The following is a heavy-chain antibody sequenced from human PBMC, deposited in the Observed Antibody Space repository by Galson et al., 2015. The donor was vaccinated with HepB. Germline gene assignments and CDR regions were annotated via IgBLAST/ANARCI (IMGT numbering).Heavy chain of an antibody. D-gene: IGHD1-7*01. CDR1: GGSISSYY. Sequence: ETLSLTCTVSGGSISSYYWSWIRQPPGKGLEYIGYIYYSGGTNYNPSLKGRLTISVETSTNQFSLKLSSVTAADTAVYFCARINVWHYAHDYWGQGILVTVSS. J-gene: IGHJ4*02. V-gene: IGHV4-59*01. CDR3: ARINVWHYAHDY. CDR2: IYYSGGT.